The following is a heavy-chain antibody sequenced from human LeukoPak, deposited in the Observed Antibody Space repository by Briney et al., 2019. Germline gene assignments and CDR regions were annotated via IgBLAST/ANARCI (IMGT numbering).Heavy chain of an antibody. CDR3: ARGFGYCSGGSCRTYYYFDY. Sequence: SETLSLTCAVYGGSFSGYYWSWIRQPPGEGLEWIGEINHSGSTNYNPSLKSRVTISVDTSKNQFSLKLSSVTAADTAVYYCARGFGYCSGGSCRTYYYFDYWGQGTLVTVSS. D-gene: IGHD2-15*01. CDR1: GGSFSGYY. V-gene: IGHV4-34*01. CDR2: INHSGST. J-gene: IGHJ4*02.